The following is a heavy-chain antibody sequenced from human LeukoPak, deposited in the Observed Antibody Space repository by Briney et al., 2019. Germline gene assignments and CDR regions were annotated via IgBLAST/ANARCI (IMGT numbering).Heavy chain of an antibody. CDR2: FDPEDGET. Sequence: ASVKVSCKVSGYTLTELSMHWVRQAPGKGLEWMGGFDPEDGETIYAQKFQGRVTMTEDTSTDTAYMELSSLRSENTAVYYCATAVRGYYYYMDVWGKGATVTVSS. CDR1: GYTLTELS. CDR3: ATAVRGYYYYMDV. D-gene: IGHD4-23*01. V-gene: IGHV1-24*01. J-gene: IGHJ6*03.